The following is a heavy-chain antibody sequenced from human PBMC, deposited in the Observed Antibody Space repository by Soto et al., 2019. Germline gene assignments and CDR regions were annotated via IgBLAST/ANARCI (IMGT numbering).Heavy chain of an antibody. D-gene: IGHD5-18*01. Sequence: GGSLRLSCAASVFSFSTCGMHWVRQAPVKGMEWLAVISYYDTNKFYADSVQGRFTISRDNSKNMLYLQMNSLRPEDTAVYYCAKDPGGVQLWDFFDYWGQGILVTVSS. CDR3: AKDPGGVQLWDFFDY. V-gene: IGHV3-30*18. J-gene: IGHJ4*02. CDR2: ISYYDTNK. CDR1: VFSFSTCG.